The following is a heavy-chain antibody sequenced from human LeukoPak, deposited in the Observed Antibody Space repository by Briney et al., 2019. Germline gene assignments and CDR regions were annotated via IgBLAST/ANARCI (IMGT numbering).Heavy chain of an antibody. V-gene: IGHV4-59*12. D-gene: IGHD5-24*01. CDR2: IYYSGST. CDR3: ARAATMTIPYNWFDP. Sequence: SETLSLTCTVSGGSISSYFWSWIRQPPGKRLEWIGYIYYSGSTNYNPSLKSRVTMSLETSKNQFSLKLTSLTAADTAVYYCARAATMTIPYNWFDPWGHGTLVTVSS. CDR1: GGSISSYF. J-gene: IGHJ5*02.